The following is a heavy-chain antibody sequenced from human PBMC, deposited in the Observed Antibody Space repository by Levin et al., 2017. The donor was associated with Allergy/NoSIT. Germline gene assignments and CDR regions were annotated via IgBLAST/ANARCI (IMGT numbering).Heavy chain of an antibody. J-gene: IGHJ4*02. V-gene: IGHV4-34*01. D-gene: IGHD3-9*01. Sequence: SETLSLTCAVYGGSFSGYYWSWIRQPPGKGLEWIGEINHSGSTNYNPSLKSRVTISVDTSKNQFSLKLSSVTAADTAVYYCARGRYDILTGYYNPFDYWGQGTLVTVSS. CDR3: ARGRYDILTGYYNPFDY. CDR1: GGSFSGYY. CDR2: INHSGST.